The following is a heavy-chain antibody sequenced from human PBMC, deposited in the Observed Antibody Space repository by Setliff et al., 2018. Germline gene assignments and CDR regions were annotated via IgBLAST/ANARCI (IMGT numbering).Heavy chain of an antibody. Sequence: GGSLRLSCAASGFTFSSYWMSWVRQAPGKGLEWVATIKHDGTYTYYVDSVKGRFAVSRDNTNNSMYLQMNSLGTDDTAVYYCARDGSIEVGPGTNQELDVWGTGTTVTVSS. V-gene: IGHV3-7*03. CDR2: IKHDGTYT. D-gene: IGHD2-2*01. J-gene: IGHJ6*04. CDR3: ARDGSIEVGPGTNQELDV. CDR1: GFTFSSYW.